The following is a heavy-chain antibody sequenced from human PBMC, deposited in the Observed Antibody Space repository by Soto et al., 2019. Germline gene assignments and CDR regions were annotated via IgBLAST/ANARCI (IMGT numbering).Heavy chain of an antibody. D-gene: IGHD3-22*01. J-gene: IGHJ4*02. CDR1: GYIFTNYY. CDR2: INPRTGTT. V-gene: IGHV1-46*01. CDR3: ARVLEGQYYNESSGF. Sequence: ASVKAFCKASGYIFTNYYIHWLRQAPGQGLEWVGLINPRTGTTNDAQKFQGRVTMTRDTSTSTAYMELSSLRSDDTAVYYCARVLEGQYYNESSGFWGQGTLVTVSS.